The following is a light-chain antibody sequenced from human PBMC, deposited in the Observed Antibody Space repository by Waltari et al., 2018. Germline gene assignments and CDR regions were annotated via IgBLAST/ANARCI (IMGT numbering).Light chain of an antibody. V-gene: IGLV1-44*01. J-gene: IGLJ3*02. Sequence: QSVLPQPPSASGTPGQRVTFSCSGSSSNIGGTVVNWYRQLPGTAPKLLIYNNNQRPSGVPDRFSGSKSGTSASLAISGLQSEDEADYFCAAWDDNLSGWVFGGGTKVTVL. CDR3: AAWDDNLSGWV. CDR2: NNN. CDR1: SSNIGGTV.